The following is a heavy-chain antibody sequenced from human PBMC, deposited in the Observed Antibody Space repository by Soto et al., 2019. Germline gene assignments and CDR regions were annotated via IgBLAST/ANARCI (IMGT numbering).Heavy chain of an antibody. D-gene: IGHD1-1*01. Sequence: QVELVQSGAEVRKPGASVKVSCKVSGYSLTEVPMHWVRQAPGKGLEWMAGFDPEDDGKIYARNFEGRLTMTEATWTNTADMELNSLRSEDTAVYYCATAGDGYTPLGYWGQGTLVSVSS. CDR1: GYSLTEVP. CDR2: FDPEDDGK. V-gene: IGHV1-24*01. CDR3: ATAGDGYTPLGY. J-gene: IGHJ4*02.